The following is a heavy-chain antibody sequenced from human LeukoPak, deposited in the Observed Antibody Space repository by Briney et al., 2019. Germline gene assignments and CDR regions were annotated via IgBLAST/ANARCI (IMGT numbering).Heavy chain of an antibody. D-gene: IGHD4-17*01. CDR3: TRDGYYGVSYYFDY. CDR1: GYTFTSYG. J-gene: IGHJ4*02. Sequence: GASVKVSCKASGYTFTSYGISWVRQAPGQGLEWMGIINPSGASTSYAQKFQGRVTMTRDTSTNTVYMELSSLRSEDTAVYYCTRDGYYGVSYYFDYWGQGTLVTVSS. V-gene: IGHV1-46*03. CDR2: INPSGAST.